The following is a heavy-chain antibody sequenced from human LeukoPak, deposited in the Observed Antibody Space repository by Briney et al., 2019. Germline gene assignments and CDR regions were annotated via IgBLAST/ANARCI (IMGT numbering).Heavy chain of an antibody. D-gene: IGHD3-22*01. CDR1: GGSISIHY. J-gene: IGHJ4*02. CDR3: ARGGPDSSGYHFDY. Sequence: PSETLPLTCTVSGGSISIHYWSWIRQPAGKGLEWIGRIYTSGSTNYNPSLKSRVTMSVDTSKNQFSLKLSSVTAADTAVYYCARGGPDSSGYHFDYWGQGTLVTVSS. CDR2: IYTSGST. V-gene: IGHV4-4*07.